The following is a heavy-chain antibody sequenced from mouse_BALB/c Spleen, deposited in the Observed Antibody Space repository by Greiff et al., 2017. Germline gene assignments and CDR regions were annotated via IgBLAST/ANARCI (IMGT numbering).Heavy chain of an antibody. CDR3: ARDLYRYDRDHWYFDV. Sequence: VKLMESGPGLVAPSQSLSITCTVSGFSLTGYGVNWVRQPPGKGLEWLGMIWGDGSTDYNSALKSRLSISKDNSKSPVFLKMNSLQTDDTARYYCARDLYRYDRDHWYFDVWGAGTTVTVSS. J-gene: IGHJ1*01. CDR1: GFSLTGYG. V-gene: IGHV2-6-7*01. CDR2: IWGDGST. D-gene: IGHD2-14*01.